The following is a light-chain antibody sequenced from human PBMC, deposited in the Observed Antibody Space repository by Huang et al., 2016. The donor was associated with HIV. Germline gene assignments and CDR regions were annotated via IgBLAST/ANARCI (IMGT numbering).Light chain of an antibody. CDR2: GAS. Sequence: EIVMTQSPVTLSVSPGERATLSCRASQSVSTDVAWYQQKPGQAPRLLMYGASRRATGIPARFSGSGSGTEFTLTISSLQSEDFAVYYCQQYNKWPPFTFGPGTKVDI. CDR1: QSVSTD. J-gene: IGKJ3*01. CDR3: QQYNKWPPFT. V-gene: IGKV3-15*01.